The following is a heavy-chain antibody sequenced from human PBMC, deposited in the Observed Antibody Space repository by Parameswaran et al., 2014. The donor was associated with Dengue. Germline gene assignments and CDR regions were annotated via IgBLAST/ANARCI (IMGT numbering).Heavy chain of an antibody. J-gene: IGHJ6*01. CDR3: AREGHYDFWYYYYYYGMDV. D-gene: IGHD3-3*01. Sequence: VRQAPGKGLEWVSYISSSSSTIYYADSVKGRFTISRDNAKNSLYLQMNSLRAEDTAVYYCAREGHYDFWYYYYYYGMDVW. CDR2: ISSSSSTI. V-gene: IGHV3-48*01.